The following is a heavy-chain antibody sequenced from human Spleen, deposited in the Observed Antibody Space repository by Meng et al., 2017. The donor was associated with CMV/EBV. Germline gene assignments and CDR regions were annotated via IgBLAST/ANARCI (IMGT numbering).Heavy chain of an antibody. CDR1: GDSISSGTYF. J-gene: IGHJ4*02. CDR3: ARDAEGGSSWTKIEY. Sequence: SETLSLTCTVSGDSISSGTYFWGWIRQTPGKGLEWSGSIYYSGTTYHNPALKSRVSMSVETSKNQFSLVLTSVTAADTAVYYCARDAEGGSSWTKIEYWGRGTLVTVSS. V-gene: IGHV4-39*07. CDR2: IYYSGTT. D-gene: IGHD6-13*01.